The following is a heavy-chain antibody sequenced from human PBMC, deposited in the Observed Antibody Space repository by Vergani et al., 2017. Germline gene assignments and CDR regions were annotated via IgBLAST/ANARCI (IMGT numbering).Heavy chain of an antibody. V-gene: IGHV4-34*01. Sequence: QVQLQQWGAGLLKPSETLSLTCAVYGGSFSGYYWGWIRQHPGKGLEWIGSVYYSGSTYYNPSLKSRVTISEDTSRNQFSLKLTSVTAADTAVYYCARQTLKAAADYWGQGTLVTVSS. CDR3: ARQTLKAAADY. CDR1: GGSFSGYY. D-gene: IGHD6-13*01. CDR2: VYYSGST. J-gene: IGHJ4*02.